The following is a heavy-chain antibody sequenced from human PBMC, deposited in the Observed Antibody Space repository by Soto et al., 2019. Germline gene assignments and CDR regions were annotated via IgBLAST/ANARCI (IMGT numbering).Heavy chain of an antibody. CDR2: IRSKAYGGTT. V-gene: IGHV3-49*03. CDR1: GFTFGDYA. Sequence: PGGSLRLSCTASGFTFGDYAMSWFRQAPGKGLEWVGFIRSKAYGGTTEYAASVKGRFTISRDDSKSIAYLQMNSLKIEDTAVYYCSRSSGSRVFDHWGQGTLVTVSS. D-gene: IGHD3-10*01. CDR3: SRSSGSRVFDH. J-gene: IGHJ4*02.